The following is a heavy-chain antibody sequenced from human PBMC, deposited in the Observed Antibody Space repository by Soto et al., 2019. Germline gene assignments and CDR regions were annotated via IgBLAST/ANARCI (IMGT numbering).Heavy chain of an antibody. D-gene: IGHD3-9*01. CDR3: ARHRSYYDILTGSYPVPTEDY. V-gene: IGHV5-51*01. J-gene: IGHJ4*02. CDR2: IYPGDSDT. Sequence: GESRKVSGKGSGYSFTSYWIGWVRQMPGKGLEWMGIIYPGDSDTRYSPSFQGQVTISADKSISTAYLQWSSLKASDTAMYYCARHRSYYDILTGSYPVPTEDYWGQGTLVTVSS. CDR1: GYSFTSYW.